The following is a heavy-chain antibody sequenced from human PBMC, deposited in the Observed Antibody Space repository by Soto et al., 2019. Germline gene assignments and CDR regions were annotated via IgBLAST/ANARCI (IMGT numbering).Heavy chain of an antibody. V-gene: IGHV3-48*02. D-gene: IGHD1-1*01. CDR3: ARDGKGAAYTHGPYYLDY. Sequence: GGSLRLSCAASGFPFSFYSMNWVRQAPGKGLEWISYITSTSSAINYADSVRGRFTISRDNAMRSLFLHMNSLRDEDTAVYYFARDGKGAAYTHGPYYLDYWGQGALVTVSS. CDR2: ITSTSSAI. J-gene: IGHJ4*02. CDR1: GFPFSFYS.